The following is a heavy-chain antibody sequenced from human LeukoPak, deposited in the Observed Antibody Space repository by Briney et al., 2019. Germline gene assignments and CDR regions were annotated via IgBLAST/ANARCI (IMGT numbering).Heavy chain of an antibody. CDR1: GFTFSTYG. J-gene: IGHJ4*02. V-gene: IGHV3-23*01. Sequence: GGSLRLSCAASGFTFSTYGMSRVRQAPGKGLEWVSTFGGSGASVYYADSVKGRFTVSRDNSKNTLYLQMNSLRVEDTAVYYCAKSGPYYYDYWGQGTLVTVSS. D-gene: IGHD3-10*01. CDR2: FGGSGASV. CDR3: AKSGPYYYDY.